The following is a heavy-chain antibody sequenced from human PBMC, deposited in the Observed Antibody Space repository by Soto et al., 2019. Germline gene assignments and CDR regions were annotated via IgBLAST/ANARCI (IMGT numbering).Heavy chain of an antibody. Sequence: QVQLVQSGAEVKKPGSSVKVSCKASGGTFSSYAISWVRQAPGQGLEWMGGIIPIFGTANYAQKFQGRVTITADESTSTDYMELSSLRSEDTAVYYCASWGGDYSHYYYYYGMDVWGQGTTVTVSS. J-gene: IGHJ6*02. CDR2: IIPIFGTA. CDR1: GGTFSSYA. D-gene: IGHD2-21*02. CDR3: ASWGGDYSHYYYYYGMDV. V-gene: IGHV1-69*01.